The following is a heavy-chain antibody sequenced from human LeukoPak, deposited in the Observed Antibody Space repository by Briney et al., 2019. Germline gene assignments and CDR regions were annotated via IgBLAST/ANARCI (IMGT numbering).Heavy chain of an antibody. Sequence: PSQTLSLTCAVSGGSLSSGGYSWSWIRQPPGKGLEWIGYIYHSGSTYYNPSPKSRVTISVDRSKNQFSLKLSSVTAADTAVYYCASTPGSSGFDYWGQGTLVTVSS. CDR1: GGSLSSGGYS. CDR2: IYHSGST. CDR3: ASTPGSSGFDY. D-gene: IGHD3-22*01. V-gene: IGHV4-30-2*01. J-gene: IGHJ4*02.